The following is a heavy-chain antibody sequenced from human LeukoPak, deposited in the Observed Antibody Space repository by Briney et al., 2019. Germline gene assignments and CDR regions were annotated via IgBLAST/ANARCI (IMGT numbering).Heavy chain of an antibody. D-gene: IGHD1-26*01. V-gene: IGHV1-69*05. Sequence: SVKVFCKASGDIFNSYSISWVRQAPGQGLEWMGGIIPIFGSANYAQTFQGRVTITTDQSTSTAYMELSSLSSEDTAVYYCARVGRSRGSLPNSYYYMDVWGKGTTVTVSS. CDR3: ARVGRSRGSLPNSYYYMDV. CDR2: IIPIFGSA. J-gene: IGHJ6*03. CDR1: GDIFNSYS.